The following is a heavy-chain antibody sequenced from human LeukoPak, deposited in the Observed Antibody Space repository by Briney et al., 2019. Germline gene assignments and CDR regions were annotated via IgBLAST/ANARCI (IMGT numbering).Heavy chain of an antibody. D-gene: IGHD5-12*01. V-gene: IGHV3-33*01. CDR3: ARGQGGYSYYFDY. Sequence: GRPLRLSCAASGFTFSSYGMHWVRQAPGKGLEWVAVIWYDGSNKYYADSVKGRFTISRDNSKNTLYLQMNSLRAEDTAVYYCARGQGGYSYYFDYWGQGTLVTVSS. CDR1: GFTFSSYG. J-gene: IGHJ4*02. CDR2: IWYDGSNK.